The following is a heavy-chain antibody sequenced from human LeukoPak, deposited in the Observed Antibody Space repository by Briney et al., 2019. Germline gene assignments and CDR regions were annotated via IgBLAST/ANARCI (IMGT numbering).Heavy chain of an antibody. D-gene: IGHD5-18*01. CDR2: ISSSGSTI. CDR3: ARDHSVDTAMVPDY. J-gene: IGHJ4*02. V-gene: IGHV3-48*03. CDR1: EFTFTSYE. Sequence: GGSLRLSCAASEFTFTSYEMNWVRQAPGKGLEWVSYISSSGSTIYYADSVKGRFTISRDNSKNTLYLQMNSLRAEDTAVYYCARDHSVDTAMVPDYWGQGTLVTVSS.